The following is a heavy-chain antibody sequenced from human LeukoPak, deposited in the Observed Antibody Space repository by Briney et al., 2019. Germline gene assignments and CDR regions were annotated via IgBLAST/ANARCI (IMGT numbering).Heavy chain of an antibody. V-gene: IGHV4-31*03. CDR3: ARGRYCSSTSCSYFDY. Sequence: SETLSLTCTVSGGSISSGGYDWSWIRQHPGKGLEWIGYIYYSGSTYYNPSLKSRVTISVDTSKNQFSLKLSSVTAADTAVYYCARGRYCSSTSCSYFDYWGQGTLVTVSS. J-gene: IGHJ4*02. CDR1: GGSISSGGYD. CDR2: IYYSGST. D-gene: IGHD2-2*01.